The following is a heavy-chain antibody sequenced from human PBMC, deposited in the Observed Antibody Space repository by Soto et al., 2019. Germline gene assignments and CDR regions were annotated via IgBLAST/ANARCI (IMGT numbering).Heavy chain of an antibody. V-gene: IGHV1-18*01. Sequence: QVQLVQSGAEVKKPGASVTVSCKTSGYTFSNYGINWVRQAPGQGLEWMGWISGYNVNTNYAQTVQGRVTMSTDTATGTVYMEQRSLTSDATAIYYCSRFIMVGGWFDPNYYHGMDVWGQGTTVTVSS. CDR3: SRFIMVGGWFDPNYYHGMDV. J-gene: IGHJ6*02. CDR1: GYTFSNYG. D-gene: IGHD6-19*01. CDR2: ISGYNVNT.